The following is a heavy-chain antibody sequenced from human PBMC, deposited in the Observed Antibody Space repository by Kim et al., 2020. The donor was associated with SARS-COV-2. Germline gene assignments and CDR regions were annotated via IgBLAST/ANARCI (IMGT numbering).Heavy chain of an antibody. CDR2: ISYDGSNK. Sequence: GGSLRLSCAASGFTFSSYGMHWVRQAPGKGLEWVAVISYDGSNKYYADSVKGRFTISRDNSKNTLYLQMNSLRAEDTAVYYCAKGKGRRAPLWLPFDYWGQGTLVTVTS. J-gene: IGHJ4*02. CDR3: AKGKGRRAPLWLPFDY. V-gene: IGHV3-30*18. D-gene: IGHD5-18*01. CDR1: GFTFSSYG.